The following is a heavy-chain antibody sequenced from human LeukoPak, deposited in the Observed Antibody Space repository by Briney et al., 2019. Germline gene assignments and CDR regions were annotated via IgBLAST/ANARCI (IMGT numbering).Heavy chain of an antibody. CDR1: GGSISSYY. Sequence: SETLSLTCTISGGSISSYYWSWIRQPPEKGLEWIGYTHYSGSTKYNPSLKSRLTMSLDTSKNQFSLRLSSVTAADTAVYFCARGAAGTGAADYWGQGTLVTVSS. V-gene: IGHV4-59*01. CDR2: THYSGST. CDR3: ARGAAGTGAADY. J-gene: IGHJ4*02. D-gene: IGHD6-13*01.